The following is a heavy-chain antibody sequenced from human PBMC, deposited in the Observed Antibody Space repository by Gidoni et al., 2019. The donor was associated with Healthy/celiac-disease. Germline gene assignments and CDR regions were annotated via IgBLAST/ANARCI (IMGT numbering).Heavy chain of an antibody. CDR3: AKDTLYDSSGYYLGNWFDP. D-gene: IGHD3-22*01. CDR2: ISGSGGST. CDR1: GFTFSSYA. J-gene: IGHJ5*02. Sequence: EVQLLESGGGLVQPGGSLRLSCAASGFTFSSYAMSWVRQAPGKGLEWVSAISGSGGSTYYADSVKGRFTISRDNSKNTLYLQMNSLRAEDTAVYYCAKDTLYDSSGYYLGNWFDPWGQGTLVTVSS. V-gene: IGHV3-23*01.